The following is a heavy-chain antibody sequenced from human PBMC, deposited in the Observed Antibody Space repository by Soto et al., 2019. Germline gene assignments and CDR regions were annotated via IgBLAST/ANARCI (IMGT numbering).Heavy chain of an antibody. V-gene: IGHV3-66*01. CDR1: GFTVSTYY. CDR3: ARGRSASRDFDS. CDR2: VYSGGTT. D-gene: IGHD3-10*01. Sequence: EVQLVESGGGLVQPGGSLRLSCAASGFTVSTYYMHWVRQAPGEGLEWVSVVYSGGTTYYADAVRGRFTISRDNSKSTLFLQMNSLRAEDTAVYYCARGRSASRDFDSWGQGTLVTVSS. J-gene: IGHJ4*02.